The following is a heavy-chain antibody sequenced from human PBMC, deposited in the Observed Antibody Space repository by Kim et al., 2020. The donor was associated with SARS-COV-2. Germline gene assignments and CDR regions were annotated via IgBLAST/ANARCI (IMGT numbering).Heavy chain of an antibody. Sequence: GGSLRLSCAASGFTFSSYAMSWVRQAPGKGLEWVSAISGSGGSTYYADSVKGRFTISRDNSKNTLYLQMNSLRAEDTAVFYCAKDPKLGYYFDYWGQGTLVTVSS. CDR2: ISGSGGST. CDR1: GFTFSSYA. J-gene: IGHJ4*02. D-gene: IGHD6-13*01. CDR3: AKDPKLGYYFDY. V-gene: IGHV3-23*01.